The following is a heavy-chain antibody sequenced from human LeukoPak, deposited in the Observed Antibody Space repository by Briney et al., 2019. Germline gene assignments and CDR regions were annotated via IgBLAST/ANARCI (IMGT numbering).Heavy chain of an antibody. V-gene: IGHV1-2*06. CDR3: ARAQRYSYGPEVGY. CDR2: INPNSGGT. D-gene: IGHD5-18*01. CDR1: GDTFTGYY. Sequence: GASVKVSCKASGDTFTGYYMHWVRQAPGQGLEWMGRINPNSGGTNYAQKFQGRVTMTRATSISTAYMELSRLRSDDTAVYYCARAQRYSYGPEVGYWGQGTLVTVSS. J-gene: IGHJ4*02.